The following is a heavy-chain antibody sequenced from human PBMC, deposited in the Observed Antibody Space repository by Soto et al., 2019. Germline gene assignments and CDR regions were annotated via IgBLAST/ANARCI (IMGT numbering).Heavy chain of an antibody. Sequence: VASVKVSCKASGYTFTGYDMHWVRQAPGQGLEWMGWINPNSGGTNYAQKFQGWVTMTRDTSISTAYMELSRLRSDDTAVYYCGRGADYGSEHNDYWDRGNRVTVSS. J-gene: IGHJ4*02. CDR2: INPNSGGT. V-gene: IGHV1-2*04. CDR1: GYTFTGYD. CDR3: GRGADYGSEHNDY. D-gene: IGHD3-10*01.